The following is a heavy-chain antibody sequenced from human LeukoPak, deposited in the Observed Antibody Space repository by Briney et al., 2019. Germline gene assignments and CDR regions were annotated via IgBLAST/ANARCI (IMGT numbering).Heavy chain of an antibody. V-gene: IGHV3-48*04. D-gene: IGHD5-12*01. CDR1: GFTSGGYS. CDR2: ISRSSSTI. J-gene: IGHJ6*02. CDR3: ASSRYSGYRERVNYGMDV. Sequence: GGSLRLSCAASGFTSGGYSMNGSGQAPGRGREGVQSISRSSSTIYYADSVKGRFTISRDNAKNSLYLQMNSLRAEDTAVYYCASSRYSGYRERVNYGMDVWGQGTTVTVSS.